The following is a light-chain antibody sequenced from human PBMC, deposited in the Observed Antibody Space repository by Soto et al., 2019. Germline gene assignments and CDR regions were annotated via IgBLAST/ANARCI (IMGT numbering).Light chain of an antibody. CDR2: LEGSGSY. CDR1: SGHSSYI. J-gene: IGLJ3*02. Sequence: QPVLTQSSSASASLGSSVKFTCTLSSGHSSYIIAWHQQQPGKAPRYLMKLEGSGSYNKGSGVPDRFSGSSSGADRYLTISNLQFEDEADYYCETWDSNIGVFGGGTKLTVL. CDR3: ETWDSNIGV. V-gene: IGLV4-60*02.